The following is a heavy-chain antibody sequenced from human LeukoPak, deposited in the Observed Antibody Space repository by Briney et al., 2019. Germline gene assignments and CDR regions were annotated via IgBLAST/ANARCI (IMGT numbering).Heavy chain of an antibody. CDR3: ARWEVYGRLDV. CDR2: IKYDGSEK. Sequence: PGGSLRLSCAASGFTFKNAWMSWVRQAPGKGLQWVALIKYDGSEKYYVDSVKGRFTISRDNAENSLHLQMNSLRVEDTAVYYCARWEVYGRLDVWGQGTTVTVSS. D-gene: IGHD1-26*01. CDR1: GFTFKNAW. J-gene: IGHJ6*02. V-gene: IGHV3-7*01.